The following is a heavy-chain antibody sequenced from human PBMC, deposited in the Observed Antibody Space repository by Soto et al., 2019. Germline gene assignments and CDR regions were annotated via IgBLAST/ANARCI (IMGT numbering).Heavy chain of an antibody. J-gene: IGHJ6*02. CDR3: ARDLGYDFWSGYYPGGNYYYGMDV. CDR1: GYTFTSYG. CDR2: ISAYNGKT. V-gene: IGHV1-18*01. Sequence: ASVKVSCKASGYTFTSYGISWVRQAPGQGLEWMGWISAYNGKTNYAQKLQGRVTMTTDTSTSTAYMELRSLRSDDTAVYYCARDLGYDFWSGYYPGGNYYYGMDVWGQGTTVTVSS. D-gene: IGHD3-3*01.